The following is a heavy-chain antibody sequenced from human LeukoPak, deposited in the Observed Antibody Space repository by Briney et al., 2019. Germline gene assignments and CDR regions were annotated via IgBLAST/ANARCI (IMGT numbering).Heavy chain of an antibody. Sequence: ASVKVSCKASGYTFTSYDINWVRQATGQGLEWMGWMNPNSGNTGYAQKFQGRVTMTRNTSISTAYMELSSLRSEDTAVYYCASRRRSWISSSSASGYDQRYYYYYMDVWGKGTTVTVSS. CDR2: MNPNSGNT. CDR3: ASRRRSWISSSSASGYDQRYYYYYMDV. J-gene: IGHJ6*03. V-gene: IGHV1-8*01. CDR1: GYTFTSYD. D-gene: IGHD6-6*01.